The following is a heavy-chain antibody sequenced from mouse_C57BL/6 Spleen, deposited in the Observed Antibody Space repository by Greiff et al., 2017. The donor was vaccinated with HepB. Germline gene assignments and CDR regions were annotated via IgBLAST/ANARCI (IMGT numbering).Heavy chain of an antibody. CDR2: ISYDGSN. D-gene: IGHD2-4*01. CDR3: ARADYDYDPDY. V-gene: IGHV3-6*01. Sequence: ESGPGLVKPSQSLSLTCSVTGYSITSGYYWNWIRQFPGNKLEWMGYISYDGSNNYNPSLKNRISITRDTSKNQFFLKLNSVTTEDTATYYCARADYDYDPDYWGQGTTLTVSS. J-gene: IGHJ2*01. CDR1: GYSITSGYY.